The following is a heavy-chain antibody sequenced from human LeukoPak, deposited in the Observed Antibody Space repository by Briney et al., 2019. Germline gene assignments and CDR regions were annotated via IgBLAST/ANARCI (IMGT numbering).Heavy chain of an antibody. CDR3: AKSKEDCCGSFDP. Sequence: GGSLRLSCAASGFTFINYAMSWVRQAPGKWLEWVSAISAGGTTYYADSVRGRFTISRDNSKNMLYLQMNSLRAEDTAVYYCAKSKEDCCGSFDPWGQGTLVTVSS. V-gene: IGHV3-23*01. D-gene: IGHD2-15*01. J-gene: IGHJ5*02. CDR2: ISAGGTT. CDR1: GFTFINYA.